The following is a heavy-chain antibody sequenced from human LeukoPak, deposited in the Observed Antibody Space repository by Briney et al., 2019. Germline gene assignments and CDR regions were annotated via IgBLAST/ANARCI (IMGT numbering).Heavy chain of an antibody. Sequence: SETLSLTCTVSGGSISSYYWSWIRQPPGKGLEWIGYIYYSGSTNYNPSLKSRVTISVDTSKNQFPLKLSSVTAADTAVYYCARGEAVAGTFLFDYWGQGTLVTVSS. CDR3: ARGEAVAGTFLFDY. J-gene: IGHJ4*02. CDR1: GGSISSYY. CDR2: IYYSGST. V-gene: IGHV4-59*01. D-gene: IGHD6-19*01.